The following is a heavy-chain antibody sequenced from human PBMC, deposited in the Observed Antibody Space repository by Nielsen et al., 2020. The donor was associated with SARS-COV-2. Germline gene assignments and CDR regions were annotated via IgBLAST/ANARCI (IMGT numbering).Heavy chain of an antibody. CDR3: TKGAQLGDY. V-gene: IGHV3-30*18. D-gene: IGHD6-13*01. CDR2: ISYDGSVK. J-gene: IGHJ4*02. Sequence: GESLKISCEASGFTISRYGMHWVRQAPGKGLEWVTFISYDGSVKYYADSVKGRFTISTDLSNNTLYLQMNSLRVVDTAIYYCTKGAQLGDYWGQGTLVTVSS. CDR1: GFTISRYG.